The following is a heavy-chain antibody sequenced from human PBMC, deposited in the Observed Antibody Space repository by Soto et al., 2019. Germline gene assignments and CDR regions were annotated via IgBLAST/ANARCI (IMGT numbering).Heavy chain of an antibody. V-gene: IGHV1-69*12. J-gene: IGHJ6*02. D-gene: IGHD3-9*01. Sequence: QVQLVQSGAEVKKPGSSVKVSCKASGGTFSSYAISWVRQAPGQGLEWRVGIIPILGTANYAQKFQGRVTITADESTSTAYMELSSLRSEDTAVYYCARASEDILTHYYYSGMDVWGQGTTVTVS. CDR3: ARASEDILTHYYYSGMDV. CDR2: IIPILGTA. CDR1: GGTFSSYA.